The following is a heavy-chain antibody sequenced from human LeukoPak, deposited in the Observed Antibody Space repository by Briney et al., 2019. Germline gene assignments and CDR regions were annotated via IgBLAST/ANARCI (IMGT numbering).Heavy chain of an antibody. CDR3: ARGGDDFWSGCPWGYFDY. D-gene: IGHD3-3*01. Sequence: PSETLSLTCAVSGYSISSGYYWGWIRQPPGKGLEWIGSIYHSGSTYYNPSLKSRVTISVDTSKNQFSLKLSSVTAADTAVYYCARGGDDFWSGCPWGYFDYWGQGTLVTVSS. J-gene: IGHJ4*02. CDR2: IYHSGST. CDR1: GYSISSGYY. V-gene: IGHV4-38-2*01.